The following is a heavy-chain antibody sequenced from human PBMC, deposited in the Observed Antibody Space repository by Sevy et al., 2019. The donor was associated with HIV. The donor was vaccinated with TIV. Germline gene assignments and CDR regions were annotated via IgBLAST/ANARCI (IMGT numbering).Heavy chain of an antibody. CDR3: ARDRYYDASGYYYYYYGMDV. J-gene: IGHJ6*02. CDR1: GFTVSGNY. V-gene: IGHV3-66*01. Sequence: GGSLRLSCEASGFTVSGNYMAWVRLAPGKGLEWVSLIDSGGSTYYADSVKGRFTISRDNANNTLYLPMNPLRAEDTAVYFCARDRYYDASGYYYYYYGMDVWGQGTTVTVSS. CDR2: IDSGGST. D-gene: IGHD3-22*01.